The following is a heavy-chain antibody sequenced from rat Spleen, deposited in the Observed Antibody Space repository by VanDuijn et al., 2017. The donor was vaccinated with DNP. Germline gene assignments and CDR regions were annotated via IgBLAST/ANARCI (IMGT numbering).Heavy chain of an antibody. CDR3: ARGTVNDY. D-gene: IGHD1-1*01. CDR2: IGSAAYAP. CDR1: GLIFTNYG. J-gene: IGHJ2*01. Sequence: EVQLVESGGGLVQPGRSLRLSCVTSGLIFTNYGMAWVRQAPAKGLEWVAYIGSAAYAPYYGDSVRGRFTISRDNAKSTLYLQMDSLRSEDTATYYCARGTVNDYWGQGVMVTVSS. V-gene: IGHV5-27*01.